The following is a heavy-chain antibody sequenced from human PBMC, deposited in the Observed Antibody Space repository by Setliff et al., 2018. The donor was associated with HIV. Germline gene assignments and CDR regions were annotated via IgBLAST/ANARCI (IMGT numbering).Heavy chain of an antibody. CDR3: ARGSLLGYFDWLFPD. V-gene: IGHV1-69*05. CDR2: IIPIFGTA. Sequence: GASVKVSCKASGGTFSSYAISWVRQAPGQGLEWMGGIIPIFGTANYAQKFQGRVTITRDTSISTASMELSRLRSDDTAVYYCARGSLLGYFDWLFPDWGQGTLVTVSS. D-gene: IGHD3-9*01. CDR1: GGTFSSYA. J-gene: IGHJ4*02.